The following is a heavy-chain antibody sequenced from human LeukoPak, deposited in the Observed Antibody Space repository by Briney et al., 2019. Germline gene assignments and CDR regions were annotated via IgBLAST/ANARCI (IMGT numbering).Heavy chain of an antibody. V-gene: IGHV4-59*01. J-gene: IGHJ5*02. CDR3: ARDRGLVVPSNWFDP. CDR2: IYYSGST. Sequence: PSETLSLTCTVSGGSISSYYWSWIRQPPGKGLEWIGDIYYSGSTNYNPSLRTRVPISVDTSKNQFSLKLSSVTAADTAVYYCARDRGLVVPSNWFDPWGQGTLVTVSS. CDR1: GGSISSYY. D-gene: IGHD2-2*01.